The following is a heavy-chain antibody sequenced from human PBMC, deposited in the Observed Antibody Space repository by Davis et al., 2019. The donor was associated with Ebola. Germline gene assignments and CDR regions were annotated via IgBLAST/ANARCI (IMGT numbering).Heavy chain of an antibody. V-gene: IGHV3-23*01. CDR1: GFTFSSYA. Sequence: GESLKLPCAASGFTFSSYAMSWVRQAPGKGLEWVSAISGSSGSTYYADSVKGRFTISRDNSKNTLYLQMNSLRAEDTAIYYCAKDKNYDFWSGYPHDAFDIWGQGTMVTVSS. CDR2: ISGSSGST. J-gene: IGHJ3*02. D-gene: IGHD3-3*01. CDR3: AKDKNYDFWSGYPHDAFDI.